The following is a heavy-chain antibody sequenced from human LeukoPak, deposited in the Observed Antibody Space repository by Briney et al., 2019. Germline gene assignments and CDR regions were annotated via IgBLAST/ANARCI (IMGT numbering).Heavy chain of an antibody. J-gene: IGHJ4*02. V-gene: IGHV4-34*01. Sequence: ASETLSLTCAVYGGSFSGYYWSWIRQPPGKGLEWIGEINHSGSTNYNPSLKSRVTISVDTSKNQFSLKLSSVTAADTAVYYCARHFWPFDYWGQGTLVTVSS. D-gene: IGHD3-3*02. CDR2: INHSGST. CDR3: ARHFWPFDY. CDR1: GGSFSGYY.